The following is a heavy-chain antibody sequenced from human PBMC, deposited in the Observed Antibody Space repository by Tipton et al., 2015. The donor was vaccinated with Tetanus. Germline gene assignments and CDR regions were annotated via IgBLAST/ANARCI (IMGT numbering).Heavy chain of an antibody. CDR3: ARSGYYYGLDV. D-gene: IGHD1-26*01. V-gene: IGHV3-11*01. Sequence: SLRLSCAASGFIFSDYYMSWIRKAPGRGLEWLSFISGDGSTIHYADSVKGRFTISRDNAKNSLYLQMNSLRAEDTAVFYCARSGYYYGLDVWGQGTTVTVSS. J-gene: IGHJ6*02. CDR1: GFIFSDYY. CDR2: ISGDGSTI.